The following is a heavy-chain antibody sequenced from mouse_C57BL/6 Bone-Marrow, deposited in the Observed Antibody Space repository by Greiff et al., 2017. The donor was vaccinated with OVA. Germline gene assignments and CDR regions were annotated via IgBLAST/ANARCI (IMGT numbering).Heavy chain of an antibody. Sequence: QVQLKESGAELVRPGTSVKMSCKASGYTFTNYWIGWAKQRPGHGLEWIGDIYPGGGYTNYNEKFKGKATLTADKSSSTAYMQFSSLTSEDSAIYYCARSRDYYGSSYWYFDVWGTGTTVTVSS. CDR1: GYTFTNYW. CDR3: ARSRDYYGSSYWYFDV. D-gene: IGHD1-1*01. CDR2: IYPGGGYT. V-gene: IGHV1-63*01. J-gene: IGHJ1*03.